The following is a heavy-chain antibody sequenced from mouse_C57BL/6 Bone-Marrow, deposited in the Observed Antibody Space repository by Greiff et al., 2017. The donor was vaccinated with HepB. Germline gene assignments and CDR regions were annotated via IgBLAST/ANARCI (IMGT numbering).Heavy chain of an antibody. CDR2: ILPSIGRT. Sequence: QVQLQQSGSELMSPGSSVKLSCKDFDSEVFPIAYMSGVRQKPGHGFEWIGGILPSIGRTIYGEKFEDKATLDADTQCNTAYMERNSMTSEDSAIYYSARGEGAMDDWGKGTSVTVSS. CDR1: DSEVFPIAY. V-gene: IGHV15-2*01. J-gene: IGHJ4*01. CDR3: ARGEGAMDD.